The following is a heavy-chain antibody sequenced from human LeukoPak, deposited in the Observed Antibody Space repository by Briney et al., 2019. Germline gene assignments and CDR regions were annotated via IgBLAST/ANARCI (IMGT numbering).Heavy chain of an antibody. CDR2: IYYSGST. D-gene: IGHD3-10*01. Sequence: SETLSLTCTVSGGSISSYYWSWIRQPPGKGLEWIGYIYYSGSTNYNPSLKSRVTISVDTSKNQFSLKLSSVTAADTAVYYCARCGLWFGESSPYYFDYWGQGTLVTVSS. CDR1: GGSISSYY. V-gene: IGHV4-59*01. CDR3: ARCGLWFGESSPYYFDY. J-gene: IGHJ4*02.